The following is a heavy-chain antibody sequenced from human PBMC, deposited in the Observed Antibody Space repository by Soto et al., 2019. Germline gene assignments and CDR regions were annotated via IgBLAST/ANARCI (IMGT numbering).Heavy chain of an antibody. CDR3: AVVGLHCSSTSCYGRNDYYYMDV. Sequence: GGSLRLSCAASGFTFSSYSMNWVRQAPGKGLEWVSYISSSSSTIYYADSVKGRFTISRDNAKNSLYLQMNSLRAEDTVVYYCAVVGLHCSSTSCYGRNDYYYMDVWGKGTTVTVSS. J-gene: IGHJ6*03. CDR2: ISSSSSTI. D-gene: IGHD2-2*01. V-gene: IGHV3-48*01. CDR1: GFTFSSYS.